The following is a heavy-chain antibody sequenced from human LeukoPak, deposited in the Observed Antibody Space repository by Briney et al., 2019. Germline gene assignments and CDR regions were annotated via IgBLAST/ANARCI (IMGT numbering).Heavy chain of an antibody. CDR2: IIPVFGTS. J-gene: IGHJ5*02. Sequence: SVRVSCKASGYTFNNYGISWVRQAPGQGLEWMGGIIPVFGTSNYAQKFQGRVTITADESTRTAYMELSSLRSEDTAVYYCARVTGGRYCSTTSCYMRGWFDPWGQGTLVTVSS. CDR3: ARVTGGRYCSTTSCYMRGWFDP. CDR1: GYTFNNYG. D-gene: IGHD2-2*02. V-gene: IGHV1-69*13.